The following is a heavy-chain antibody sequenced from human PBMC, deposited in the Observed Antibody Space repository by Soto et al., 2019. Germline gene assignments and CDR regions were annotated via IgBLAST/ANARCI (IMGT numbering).Heavy chain of an antibody. D-gene: IGHD6-13*01. CDR3: ARDLVYSSSWYRDAFDI. CDR1: GYTFTSYY. V-gene: IGHV1-46*01. CDR2: INPSGGSP. Sequence: GASVKVSCKASGYTFTSYYMHWVRQAPGQGLEWMGIINPSGGSPSYAQKFQGRVTMTRDTSTSTVYMELSSLRSEDTAVYHCARDLVYSSSWYRDAFDIWGQGTMVTVS. J-gene: IGHJ3*02.